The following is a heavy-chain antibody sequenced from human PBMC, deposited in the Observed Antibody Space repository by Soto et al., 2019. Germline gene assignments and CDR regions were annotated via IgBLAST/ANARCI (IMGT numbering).Heavy chain of an antibody. V-gene: IGHV4-59*08. CDR2: IYYSGST. D-gene: IGHD1-1*01. Sequence: SETLSLTCPVSGGSISSYDGSWIRQPPGKGLEWIGYIYYSGSTNYNPSLKSRVTISVDTSKNQFSLKLSSVTAADTAVYYCARLNGNYYSMDVGGKGTTVTVSS. CDR1: GGSISSYD. J-gene: IGHJ6*03. CDR3: ARLNGNYYSMDV.